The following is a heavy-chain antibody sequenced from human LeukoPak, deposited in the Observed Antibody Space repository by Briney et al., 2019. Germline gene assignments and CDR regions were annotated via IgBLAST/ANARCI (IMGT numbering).Heavy chain of an antibody. D-gene: IGHD6-6*01. J-gene: IGHJ4*02. CDR2: IYPGDSDT. V-gene: IGHV5-51*01. CDR3: GRRGSTSSGKNFFFDY. Sequence: GESLKISCKGSGYSFTSYWIGWVRQMPGKGLEWMGIIYPGDSDTRYSPSFQGQVTISADKSISTAYLQWSSLKASDTAMYYLGRRGSTSSGKNFFFDYWARGPGVPVS. CDR1: GYSFTSYW.